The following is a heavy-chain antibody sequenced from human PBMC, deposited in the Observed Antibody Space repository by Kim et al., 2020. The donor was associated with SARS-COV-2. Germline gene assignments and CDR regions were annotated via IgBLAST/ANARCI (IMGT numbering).Heavy chain of an antibody. V-gene: IGHV3-33*01. CDR3: AREFAFGDQKASD. CDR2: IWNDGSNK. J-gene: IGHJ4*02. D-gene: IGHD4-17*01. Sequence: GGSLRLSCAASGFTFSNYYMNWIRQAPGKGLEWVADIWNDGSNKYYADSVKGRFTISRDNAKNTLYLQMNSLRAEDTALYYCAREFAFGDQKASDWGQGTRVTVST. CDR1: GFTFSNYY.